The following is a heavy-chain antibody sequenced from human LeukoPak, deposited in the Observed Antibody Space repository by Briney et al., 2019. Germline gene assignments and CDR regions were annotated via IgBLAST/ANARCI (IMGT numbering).Heavy chain of an antibody. D-gene: IGHD4-17*01. J-gene: IGHJ4*02. CDR1: GYTLTELS. V-gene: IGHV1-24*01. Sequence: GASVKVSCKVSGYTLTELSMHWVRQAPGKGLEWMGGFDPEDGETIYAQKFQGRVTMTEDTSTDTAYMELSSLRSEDSAVYYCATAPYDYGDYWDYWGQGALVTVSS. CDR3: ATAPYDYGDYWDY. CDR2: FDPEDGET.